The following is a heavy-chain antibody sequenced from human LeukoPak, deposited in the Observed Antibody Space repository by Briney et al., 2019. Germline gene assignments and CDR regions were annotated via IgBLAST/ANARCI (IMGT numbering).Heavy chain of an antibody. D-gene: IGHD3-9*01. CDR2: ISSSSYI. CDR1: GFTFSSYS. CDR3: ARDRYDILTGYYSDY. J-gene: IGHJ4*02. V-gene: IGHV3-21*01. Sequence: GGSLRLSCAASGFTFSSYSMNWVRQAPGKGLEWVSSISSSSYIYYAESVKGRFTISRDNAKNSLYLQMNSLRAEDTAVYYCARDRYDILTGYYSDYWGQGTLVTVSS.